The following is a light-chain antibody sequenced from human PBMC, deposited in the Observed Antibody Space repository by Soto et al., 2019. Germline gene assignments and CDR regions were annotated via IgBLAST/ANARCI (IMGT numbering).Light chain of an antibody. CDR1: RSVSSGY. CDR3: QQHGASPLT. CDR2: RAS. J-gene: IGKJ4*01. V-gene: IGKV3-20*01. Sequence: EIVLTQSPGTLSLSPGERATLSCRTSRSVSSGYLAWYQQKPGQAPRLIIYRASSRATGIPDRFSGSGSGTDLTLTISRLEPEDFAVYYCQQHGASPLTFGGGTKVEIK.